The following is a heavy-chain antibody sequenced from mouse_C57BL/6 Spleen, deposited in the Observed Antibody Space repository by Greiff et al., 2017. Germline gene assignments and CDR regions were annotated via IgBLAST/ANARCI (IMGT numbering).Heavy chain of an antibody. CDR1: GYTFTSYW. CDR2: IYPGSGST. CDR3: ARYQYCDV. Sequence: QVHVKQPGAELVKPGASVKMSCKASGYTFTSYWITWVKQRPGQGLEWIGDIYPGSGSTNYNEKFKSKATLTVDTSSSTAYMQLSSLTSEDSAVYYCARYQYCDVWGTGTTVTVSS. V-gene: IGHV1-55*01. J-gene: IGHJ1*03.